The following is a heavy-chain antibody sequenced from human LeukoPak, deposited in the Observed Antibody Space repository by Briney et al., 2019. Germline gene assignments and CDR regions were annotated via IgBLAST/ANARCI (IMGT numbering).Heavy chain of an antibody. CDR2: INHSGST. D-gene: IGHD5-12*01. CDR1: GGSFSGYY. Sequence: PSETLSLTCAVYGGSFSGYYWSWIRQPPGKGLEWIGEINHSGSTNYNPSLKSRVTISVDTSKNQFSLKLSSVTAADTAVYYCARRKRLRGAYYYYYYMDVWGKGTTVTISS. J-gene: IGHJ6*03. CDR3: ARRKRLRGAYYYYYYMDV. V-gene: IGHV4-34*01.